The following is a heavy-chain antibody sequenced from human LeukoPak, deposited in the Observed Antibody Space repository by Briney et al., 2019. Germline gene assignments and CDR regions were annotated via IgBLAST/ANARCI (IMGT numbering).Heavy chain of an antibody. CDR2: INHGGGT. CDR1: GGSFSDYF. Sequence: KPSETLSLTCAVYGGSFSDYFWNWIRQTPGKGLEWIGEINHGGGTNYNPSLKSRATISVDTSKDQFSLKLSSVTAADTAVYYCARSGAAGPPGAFDIWGQGTMVTVSS. D-gene: IGHD6-13*01. V-gene: IGHV4-34*01. CDR3: ARSGAAGPPGAFDI. J-gene: IGHJ3*02.